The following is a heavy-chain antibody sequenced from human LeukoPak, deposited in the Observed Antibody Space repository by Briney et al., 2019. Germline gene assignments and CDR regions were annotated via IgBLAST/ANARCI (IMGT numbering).Heavy chain of an antibody. CDR3: ARDPYSRSWSYGMDV. J-gene: IGHJ6*02. CDR2: TKEDGSEE. D-gene: IGHD6-13*01. V-gene: IGHV3-7*05. CDR1: GFTFSTYW. Sequence: PGGSLRLSCTASGFTFSTYWMSWVRQTPEKGLEWVANTKEDGSEEVYVDSVKGRFTISRDNAKSSLYLQMNSLRTEDTAVYYCARDPYSRSWSYGMDVWGQGTTVTVSS.